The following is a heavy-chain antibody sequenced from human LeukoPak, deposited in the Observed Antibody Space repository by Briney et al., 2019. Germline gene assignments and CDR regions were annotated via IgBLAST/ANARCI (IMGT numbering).Heavy chain of an antibody. J-gene: IGHJ5*02. CDR2: IYTSGST. CDR3: AGGTAVAGTNWFDP. D-gene: IGHD6-19*01. CDR1: GGSISSGSYY. Sequence: SETLSLTCTVPGGSISSGSYYWSWIRQPAGKGLDWIGRIYTSGSTNYNPSLKSRVTISVDTSKNQFALKLSSVTAADTAVYYCAGGTAVAGTNWFDPWGQGTLVTVSS. V-gene: IGHV4-61*02.